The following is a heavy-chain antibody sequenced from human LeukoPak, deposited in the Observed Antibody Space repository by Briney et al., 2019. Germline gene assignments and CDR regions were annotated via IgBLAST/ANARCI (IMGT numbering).Heavy chain of an antibody. CDR1: GFTFSSYA. CDR3: ARSSYSSSWYCPFDY. CDR2: ISGSGGST. J-gene: IGHJ4*02. Sequence: PGGSLRLSCAASGFTFSSYAMSWVRQAPGKGLEWVSAISGSGGSTYYADSVKGRFTISRDNSKNTLYLQMNSLRAEDTAVYYCARSSYSSSWYCPFDYWGQGTLVTVSS. V-gene: IGHV3-23*01. D-gene: IGHD6-13*01.